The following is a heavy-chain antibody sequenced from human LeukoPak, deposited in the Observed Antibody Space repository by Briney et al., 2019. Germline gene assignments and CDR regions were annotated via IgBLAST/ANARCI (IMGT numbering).Heavy chain of an antibody. Sequence: GGSLRLSCAASGFTFSDYSMYWVRQAPGKGLEWVASVNTVSSYIYYADSMRGRFTISRDNAKNSLFLQMNSLRAEDTAVYYCARLRRNSDRSDFFYYYDHWGQGTLVTVSS. CDR1: GFTFSDYS. V-gene: IGHV3-21*01. J-gene: IGHJ4*02. CDR3: ARLRRNSDRSDFFYYYDH. CDR2: VNTVSSYI. D-gene: IGHD3-22*01.